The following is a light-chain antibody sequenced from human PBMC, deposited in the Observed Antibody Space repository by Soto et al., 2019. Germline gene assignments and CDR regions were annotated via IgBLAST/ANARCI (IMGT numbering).Light chain of an antibody. Sequence: EVGLTQSPATLSVSPGERATLSCRASHSVSGNLAWYQQKPGQAPRLLIYGASNRATGIPDRFSGSGSGTDFTLTISRLEPEDFAVYYCQQYGSSGTFGQGTKV. J-gene: IGKJ1*01. V-gene: IGKV3-20*01. CDR3: QQYGSSGT. CDR2: GAS. CDR1: HSVSGN.